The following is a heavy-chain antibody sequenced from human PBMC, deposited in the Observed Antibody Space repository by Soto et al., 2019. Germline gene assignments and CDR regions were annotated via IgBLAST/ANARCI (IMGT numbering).Heavy chain of an antibody. CDR1: GYTFTIYA. CDR2: INAGNGNT. CDR3: ARSGPFGIQLWLSYYYYGMDV. Sequence: GASVKVSCKASGYTFTIYAMHWVRQAPGQRLEWMGWINAGNGNTKYSQKFQGRVTITRDTSASTAYMELSSLRSEDTAVYYCARSGPFGIQLWLSYYYYGMDVWGQGTTVTVSS. J-gene: IGHJ6*02. V-gene: IGHV1-3*01. D-gene: IGHD5-18*01.